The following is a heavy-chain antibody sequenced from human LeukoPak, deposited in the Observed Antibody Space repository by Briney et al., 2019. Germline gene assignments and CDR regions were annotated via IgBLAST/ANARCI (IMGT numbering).Heavy chain of an antibody. D-gene: IGHD6-13*01. CDR2: IYSGGST. J-gene: IGHJ6*02. V-gene: IGHV3-53*01. Sequence: GGSLRLSYAASGFTVSSNYMSWVRQAPGKGLEWVSVIYSGGSTYYADSVKGRFTISRDNSKNTLYLQMNSLRAEDTAVYYCARDIRYSSSSALYYYYGMDVWGQGTTVTVSS. CDR3: ARDIRYSSSSALYYYYGMDV. CDR1: GFTVSSNY.